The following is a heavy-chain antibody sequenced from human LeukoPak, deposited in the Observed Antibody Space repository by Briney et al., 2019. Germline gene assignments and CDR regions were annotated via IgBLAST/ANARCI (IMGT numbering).Heavy chain of an antibody. J-gene: IGHJ4*02. CDR3: ARQLWLFGYFDY. D-gene: IGHD5-18*01. V-gene: IGHV4-39*01. Sequence: SETLSLTCTVSGGSISSSSYYWGWIRQPPGKGLEWIGSIYYSGSTYYTPSLKSRVTISVDTSKNQFSLKLSSVTAADTAVYYCARQLWLFGYFDYWGQGTLVTVSS. CDR1: GGSISSSSYY. CDR2: IYYSGST.